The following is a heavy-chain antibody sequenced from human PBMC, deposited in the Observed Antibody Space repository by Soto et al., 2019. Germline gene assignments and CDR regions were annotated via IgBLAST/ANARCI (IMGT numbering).Heavy chain of an antibody. CDR1: GGSISSGGYY. D-gene: IGHD2-21*02. V-gene: IGHV4-31*03. J-gene: IGHJ5*02. CDR3: ARDCGGDSCWFDP. Sequence: SETLSLTYTVSGGSISSGGYYWSWFRKQPGKGLEWIGYIYYSGSTYYNPSLKSRVTISVDTSKNQFSLKLSSVTAADTAVYYWARDCGGDSCWFDPWGQGTLDTVPQ. CDR2: IYYSGST.